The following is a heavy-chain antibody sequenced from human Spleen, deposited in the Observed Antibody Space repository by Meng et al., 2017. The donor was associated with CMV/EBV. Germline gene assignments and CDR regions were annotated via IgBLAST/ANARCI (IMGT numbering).Heavy chain of an antibody. CDR2: IVPMFRST. CDR3: ARDSAIVPAAIGLVY. J-gene: IGHJ4*02. V-gene: IGHV1-69*05. CDR1: GGTFSQYA. Sequence: SGGTFSQYAIHWVRQAPGQGLEWMGGIVPMFRSTNYAQKFQGRVTITTDESTTTAYMELRSLRSDDTAIYFCARDSAIVPAAIGLVYWGQGTLVTVSS. D-gene: IGHD2-2*01.